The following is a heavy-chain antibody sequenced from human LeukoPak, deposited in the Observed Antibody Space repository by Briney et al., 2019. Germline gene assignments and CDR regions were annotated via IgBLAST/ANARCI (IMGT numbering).Heavy chain of an antibody. J-gene: IGHJ4*02. Sequence: ETLSLTCTVSGGSISSYYWNWIRQPPGKGLEYIGYIYYSGSTNYNPSLKSRITISVDTSKNQFSLKLNSVTAADTAVYYCARGSSGWYGYYFDYWGQGTLVTVSS. D-gene: IGHD6-19*01. CDR3: ARGSSGWYGYYFDY. CDR1: GGSISSYY. CDR2: IYYSGST. V-gene: IGHV4-59*01.